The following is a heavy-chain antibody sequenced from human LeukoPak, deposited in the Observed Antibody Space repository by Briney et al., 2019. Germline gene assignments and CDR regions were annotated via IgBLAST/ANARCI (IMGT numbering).Heavy chain of an antibody. Sequence: SETLSLTCTVSGGSISSGGYYWSWIRQPPGKGLEWIGYIYESGSIYYNPSLKSRVTISVDRSKNQFSLKVSSVTAADTAVYYCAGGYNWNYGPFDYWGQGTLVTVSS. J-gene: IGHJ4*02. CDR1: GGSISSGGYY. CDR3: AGGYNWNYGPFDY. D-gene: IGHD1-7*01. V-gene: IGHV4-30-2*01. CDR2: IYESGSI.